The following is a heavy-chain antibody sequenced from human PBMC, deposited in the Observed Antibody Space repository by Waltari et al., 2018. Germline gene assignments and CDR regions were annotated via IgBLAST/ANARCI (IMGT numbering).Heavy chain of an antibody. J-gene: IGHJ4*02. CDR2: LNPTGGST. D-gene: IGHD5-12*01. CDR3: ARGNLRAGYDPYFDY. CDR1: GYSLTSHY. V-gene: IGHV1-46*01. Sequence: QVQLVQSGAEMKKPGASVKVSCRASGYSLTSHYMHWVRLAPGQGLQWMGTLNPTGGSTSYAETFQGRVTMTSDTSTSTVYMELSSLNIDDTAVYYCARGNLRAGYDPYFDYWGQGTQVTVSS.